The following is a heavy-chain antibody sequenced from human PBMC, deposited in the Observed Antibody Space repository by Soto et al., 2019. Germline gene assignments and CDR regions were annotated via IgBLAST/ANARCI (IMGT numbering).Heavy chain of an antibody. CDR1: GFSLSTSGVG. CDR3: SHSPFWFREFFCFDY. CDR2: IYWDDDK. D-gene: IGHD3-10*01. J-gene: IGHJ4*02. Sequence: QITLKESGPTLVKPTQTLTLTCTFSGFSLSTSGVGVGWIRQPPGKALEWLALIYWDDDKRYSPSLKSRLTITPATSNTQVARTLPNMDPVDTAPSSCSHSPFWFREFFCFDYWCQGTLVTVSS. V-gene: IGHV2-5*02.